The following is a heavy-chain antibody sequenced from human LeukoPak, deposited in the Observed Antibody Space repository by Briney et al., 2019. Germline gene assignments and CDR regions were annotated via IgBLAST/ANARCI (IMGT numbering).Heavy chain of an antibody. D-gene: IGHD6-13*01. Sequence: GSLRLSCAASGFTFSSYSMNWVRQAPGKGLEWVSSISSSSSYIYYADSVKGRFTISRDNAKNSLYLQMNSLRAEDTAVYYCARDQYSSSWYEDPSEVDYWGQGTLVTVSS. V-gene: IGHV3-21*01. CDR1: GFTFSSYS. CDR3: ARDQYSSSWYEDPSEVDY. CDR2: ISSSSSYI. J-gene: IGHJ4*02.